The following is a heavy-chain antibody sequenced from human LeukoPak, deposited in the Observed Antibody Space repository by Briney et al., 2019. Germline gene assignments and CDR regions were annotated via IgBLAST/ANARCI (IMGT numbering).Heavy chain of an antibody. V-gene: IGHV3-11*01. CDR3: ASPGVSVVVPAYFDY. J-gene: IGHJ4*02. CDR2: ISSSGSTI. CDR1: GFTFSDYY. Sequence: GGSLRLSCAASGFTFSDYYMSWIRQAPGKGLEWVSYISSSGSTIYYADSVKGRFTISRDNAKNSLYLQMNRLRAEDTAVYYCASPGVSVVVPAYFDYWGQGTLVTVSS. D-gene: IGHD2-2*01.